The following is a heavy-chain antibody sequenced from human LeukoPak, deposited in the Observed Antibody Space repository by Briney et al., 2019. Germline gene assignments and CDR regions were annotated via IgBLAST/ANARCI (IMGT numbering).Heavy chain of an antibody. CDR1: GGSISSYY. V-gene: IGHV4-59*01. Sequence: PSETLSLTCTVSGGSISSYYWSWIRQPPGKGLEWIGYIYYSGSTNYNPSLKSRVTISVDTSKNQFSLKLSSVTAADTAVYYCARGHQRFRGFGFDPWGQGTLVTVSS. D-gene: IGHD2-2*01. CDR2: IYYSGST. CDR3: ARGHQRFRGFGFDP. J-gene: IGHJ5*02.